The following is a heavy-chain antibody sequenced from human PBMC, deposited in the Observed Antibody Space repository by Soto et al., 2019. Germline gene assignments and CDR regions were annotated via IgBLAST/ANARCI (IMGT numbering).Heavy chain of an antibody. CDR2: INHSGST. CDR1: GGSFSGYY. CDR3: AREQRVRSCYYHPFDY. J-gene: IGHJ4*02. V-gene: IGHV4-34*01. Sequence: QVQLQQWGAGLLKPSETLSLTCAVYGGSFSGYYWSWIRQPPGKGLEWIGEINHSGSTNYNPSLKSRVTISVDTSKNQFSLKLSSVTAADTAVYYCAREQRVRSCYYHPFDYWGQVLLVTVFS. D-gene: IGHD3-22*01.